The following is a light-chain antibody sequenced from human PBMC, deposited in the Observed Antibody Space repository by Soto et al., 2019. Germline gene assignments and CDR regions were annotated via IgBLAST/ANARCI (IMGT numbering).Light chain of an antibody. CDR1: QSISSY. J-gene: IGKJ3*01. V-gene: IGKV1-39*01. CDR3: QQYGSSPT. Sequence: DIQMTQSRSSLSASVGDRVTITCRASQSISSYLNWYQQKPGKAPKLLIYAASSLQSGVPSRFSGSGSGTDFTLTISRLEPEDFAVYYCQQYGSSPTFGPGTKVDIK. CDR2: AAS.